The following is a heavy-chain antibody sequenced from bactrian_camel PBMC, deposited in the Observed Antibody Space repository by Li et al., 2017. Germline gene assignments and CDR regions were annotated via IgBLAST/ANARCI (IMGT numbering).Heavy chain of an antibody. CDR3: AIEGTGGYCSLRALALGY. CDR2: IDRDGEQ. Sequence: HVQLVESGGGSVQAGGSLRLSCTVSGYTVGMYCVGWFRQAPGAEREGVAVIDRDGEQKFADSVKGRFSISKDDAKNIIYLQMNSLKLEDTAMYYCAIEGTGGYCSLRALALGYWDQGTQVTVS. J-gene: IGHJ6*01. D-gene: IGHD3*01. V-gene: IGHV3S53*01. CDR1: GYTVGMYC.